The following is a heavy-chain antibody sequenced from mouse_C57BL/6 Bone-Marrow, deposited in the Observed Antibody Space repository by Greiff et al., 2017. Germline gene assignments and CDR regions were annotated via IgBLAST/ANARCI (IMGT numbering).Heavy chain of an antibody. D-gene: IGHD2-4*01. J-gene: IGHJ2*01. CDR1: GYTFTSYG. Sequence: QVQLQQSGAELARPGASVKLSCKASGYTFTSYGLSWVKQRTGQGLEWIGEIYPRSGNTYYNEKFKGKATLTADKASSTAYMELRSLTSEDSAVYFGAREMITQYYFDYWGQGTTLTVSS. V-gene: IGHV1-81*01. CDR2: IYPRSGNT. CDR3: AREMITQYYFDY.